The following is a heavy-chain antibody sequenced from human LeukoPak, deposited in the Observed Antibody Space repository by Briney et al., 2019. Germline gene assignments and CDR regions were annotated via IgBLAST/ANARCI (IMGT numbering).Heavy chain of an antibody. CDR3: ARRDIVKGGFDY. D-gene: IGHD3-16*02. V-gene: IGHV4-39*01. CDR1: GDTVNTRRYY. Sequence: SETLSLTGPVSGDTVNTRRYYWGWIRQPPGKGLEWIGSIYHSGSTHYEPSLRSRVHISIDTSRNQFSLHLTSVTTADTALYFCARRDIVKGGFDYWGQGTLVTISS. J-gene: IGHJ4*02. CDR2: IYHSGST.